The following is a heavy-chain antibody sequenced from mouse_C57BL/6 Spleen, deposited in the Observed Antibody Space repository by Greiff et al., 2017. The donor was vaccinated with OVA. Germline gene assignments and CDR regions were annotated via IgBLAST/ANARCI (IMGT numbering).Heavy chain of an antibody. J-gene: IGHJ4*01. Sequence: VQLQQSGAELVRPGASVKLSCTASGFNIKDDYMHWVKQRPEQGLEWIGWIDPENGDTEYASKFQGKATITADTSSNTAYLQLSSLTSEDTAVYYCTTGGTTVVATDYYAMDYWGQGTSVTASS. CDR2: IDPENGDT. V-gene: IGHV14-4*01. CDR3: TTGGTTVVATDYYAMDY. CDR1: GFNIKDDY. D-gene: IGHD1-1*01.